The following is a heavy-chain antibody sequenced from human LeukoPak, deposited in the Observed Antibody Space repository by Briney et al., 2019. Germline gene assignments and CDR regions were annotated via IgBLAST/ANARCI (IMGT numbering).Heavy chain of an antibody. CDR3: GHRSYPYCSSTSCRYNWFDP. V-gene: IGHV2-5*01. Sequence: ESGPTLVKPTQTLTLTCTFSGFSLSTSGVGVGWIRQPPGKALEWLALIYWNDDKRYSPSLKSRLTITKDTSKNQVVLTMTNMDPVDTATYYCGHRSYPYCSSTSCRYNWFDPWGQGTLVTVSS. CDR1: GFSLSTSGVG. D-gene: IGHD2-2*01. CDR2: IYWNDDK. J-gene: IGHJ5*02.